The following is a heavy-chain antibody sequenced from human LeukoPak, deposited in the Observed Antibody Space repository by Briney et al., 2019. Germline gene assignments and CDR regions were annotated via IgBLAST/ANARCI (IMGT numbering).Heavy chain of an antibody. CDR1: GGSISSGSYY. CDR2: IYTSGST. D-gene: IGHD1-26*01. CDR3: ARWSYGYYFDY. V-gene: IGHV4-61*02. Sequence: SGTLSLTCTVSGGSISSGSYYWSWIRQPAGKGLEWIGRIYTSGSTNYNPSLKSRVTISVDTSKNQFSLKLSSVTAADTAVYYCARWSYGYYFDYWGQGTLVTVSS. J-gene: IGHJ4*02.